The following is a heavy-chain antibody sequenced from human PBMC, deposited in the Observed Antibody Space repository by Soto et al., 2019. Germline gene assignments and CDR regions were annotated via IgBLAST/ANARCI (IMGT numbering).Heavy chain of an antibody. CDR1: GFTFSSYA. V-gene: IGHV3-23*01. D-gene: IGHD2-15*01. CDR2: ISGSGGST. Sequence: GGSLRLSCAASGFTFSSYAMSWVRQAPGKGLEWVSAISGSGGSTYYADSVKGRFTISRDNSKNTLYLQMNSLRAEDTAVYYCARSSIVVVVAATYGYWGQGTLVTVSS. CDR3: ARSSIVVVVAATYGY. J-gene: IGHJ4*02.